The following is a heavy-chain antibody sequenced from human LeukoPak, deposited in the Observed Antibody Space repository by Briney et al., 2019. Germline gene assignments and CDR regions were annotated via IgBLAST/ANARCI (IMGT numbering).Heavy chain of an antibody. V-gene: IGHV4-59*01. CDR3: ARGRGPYYDSSGYYRDAFDI. CDR2: IYYSGST. J-gene: IGHJ3*02. CDR1: GGSISSYY. D-gene: IGHD3-22*01. Sequence: PSETLSLTCTVSGGSISSYYWSWIRQPPGKGLEWIGYIYYSGSTNHNPSLKSRVTISVDTSKNQFSLKLSSVTAADTAVYYCARGRGPYYDSSGYYRDAFDIWGQGTMVTVSS.